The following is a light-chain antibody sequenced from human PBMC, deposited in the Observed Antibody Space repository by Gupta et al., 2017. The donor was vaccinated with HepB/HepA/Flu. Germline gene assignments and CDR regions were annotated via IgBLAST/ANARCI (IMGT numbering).Light chain of an antibody. CDR2: GAS. CDR3: QQYDTSPPIT. J-gene: IGKJ5*01. Sequence: EIVLTQSPGTLSLSPGERATLSCRASQSVSSGYLAWYQQKPGQAPRLLIYGASNRATGIPDRFSGSGSGTDFTLTISRLEPEDFAVYYCQQYDTSPPITFGRGTRLEIK. CDR1: QSVSSGY. V-gene: IGKV3-20*01.